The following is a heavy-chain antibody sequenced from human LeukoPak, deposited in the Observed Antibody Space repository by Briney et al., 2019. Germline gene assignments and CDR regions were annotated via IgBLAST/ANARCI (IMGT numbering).Heavy chain of an antibody. J-gene: IGHJ4*02. D-gene: IGHD2-21*02. Sequence: SETLSLTCTVSGGSISSYYWSWIRQPPGKGLEWIGYIYYSGSTNYNPSLKSRVTISVDTSKNQFSLKLSSVTAADTAVYYCALSTYCGGDCYSYYFDYWAREPWSPFPQ. CDR2: IYYSGST. V-gene: IGHV4-59*01. CDR3: ALSTYCGGDCYSYYFDY. CDR1: GGSISSYY.